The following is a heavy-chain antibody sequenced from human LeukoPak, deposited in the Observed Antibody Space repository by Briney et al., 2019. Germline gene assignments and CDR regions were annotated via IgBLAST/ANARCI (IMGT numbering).Heavy chain of an antibody. J-gene: IGHJ4*02. V-gene: IGHV3-30*18. D-gene: IGHD4-17*01. CDR3: AKDQVAGFRAPDYGDYEGYLGY. CDR2: ISYDGSNK. CDR1: GFTFSGYG. Sequence: GGSLRLSCAASGFTFSGYGMHWVRQAPGKGLEWVAVISYDGSNKYYADSLKGRFTISRDNSKNTLYLQMNSLRAEDTAVYYCAKDQVAGFRAPDYGDYEGYLGYWGQGTLVTVSS.